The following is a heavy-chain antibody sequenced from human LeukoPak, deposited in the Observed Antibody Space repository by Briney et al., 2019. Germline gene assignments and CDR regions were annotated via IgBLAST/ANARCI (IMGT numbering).Heavy chain of an antibody. Sequence: SETLSLTCTVSGGSISSYYWSWIRQPPGKGLEWIGYIYYSGSTNYNPSLKSRVTISVDTSKNQFSLKLNSVTAADTAVYYCARDAYSGSYYSWFDPWGQGTLVTVSS. V-gene: IGHV4-59*01. J-gene: IGHJ5*02. CDR2: IYYSGST. D-gene: IGHD1-26*01. CDR1: GGSISSYY. CDR3: ARDAYSGSYYSWFDP.